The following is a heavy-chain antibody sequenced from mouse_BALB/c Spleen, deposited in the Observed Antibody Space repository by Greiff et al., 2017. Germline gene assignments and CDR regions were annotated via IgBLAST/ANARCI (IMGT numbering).Heavy chain of an antibody. D-gene: IGHD1-1*01. CDR2: IYPSDSYT. V-gene: IGHV1-69*02. CDR1: GYTFTSYW. J-gene: IGHJ2*01. Sequence: QVQLQQPGAELVRPGASVKLSCKASGYTFTSYWINWVKQRPGQGLEWIGNIYPSDSYTNYNQKFKDKATLTVDKSSSTAYMQLSSPTSEDSAVYYSTRSHYGSSPYYFDYWGQGTTLTVSS. CDR3: TRSHYGSSPYYFDY.